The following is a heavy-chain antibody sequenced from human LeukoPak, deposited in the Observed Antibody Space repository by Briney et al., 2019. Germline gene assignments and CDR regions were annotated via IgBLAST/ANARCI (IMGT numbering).Heavy chain of an antibody. J-gene: IGHJ4*02. CDR3: AKEDDFGNHFDY. V-gene: IGHV3-23*01. CDR1: GFTFTSYA. CDR2: ISGSSGGT. Sequence: PGGSLRLSCAASGFTFTSYAMTWVRQAPGKGLEWVSVISGSSGGTYYADSVKGRFIISRDNFKNTVYLQMNSLRAEDTAVYDCAKEDDFGNHFDYWGQGTLVTVSS. D-gene: IGHD4-11*01.